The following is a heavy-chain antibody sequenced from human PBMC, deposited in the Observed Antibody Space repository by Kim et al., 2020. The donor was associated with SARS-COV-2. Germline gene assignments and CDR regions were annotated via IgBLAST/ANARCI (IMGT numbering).Heavy chain of an antibody. V-gene: IGHV3-30*03. CDR3: ARAYSGSYFPDI. J-gene: IGHJ3*02. CDR2: ISYDGSNK. Sequence: GGSLRLSCAASGFTFSSYGMHWVRQAPGKGLEWVAVISYDGSNKYYADSVKGRFTISRDNSKNTLYLQMNSLRAEDTAVYYCARAYSGSYFPDIWGQGTMVTVSS. D-gene: IGHD1-26*01. CDR1: GFTFSSYG.